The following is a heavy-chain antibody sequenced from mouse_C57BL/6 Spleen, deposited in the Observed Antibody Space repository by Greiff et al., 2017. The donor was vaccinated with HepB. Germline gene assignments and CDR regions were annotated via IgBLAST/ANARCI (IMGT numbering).Heavy chain of an antibody. D-gene: IGHD1-1*01. CDR2: ISSGSSTI. Sequence: EVKLVESGGGLVKPGGSLKLSCAASGFTFSDYGMHWVRQAPEKGLEWVAYISSGSSTIYYADTVKGRFTISRDKAKNTLFLQMTSLRSEDTAMYYCARESGSSLFDYWGQGTTLTVSS. V-gene: IGHV5-17*01. CDR1: GFTFSDYG. CDR3: ARESGSSLFDY. J-gene: IGHJ2*01.